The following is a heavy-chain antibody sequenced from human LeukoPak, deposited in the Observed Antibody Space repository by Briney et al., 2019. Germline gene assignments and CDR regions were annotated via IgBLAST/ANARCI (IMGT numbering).Heavy chain of an antibody. CDR3: ARDRLESSSWYYYGMDV. J-gene: IGHJ6*02. D-gene: IGHD6-13*01. CDR1: GFTFSSYG. Sequence: PGGSLRLSCAASGFTFSSYGMHWVRQAPGKGLEWVAFIRYDGSNKYYADSVKGRFTISRDNSKNTLYLQMNSLRAEDTAVYYCARDRLESSSWYYYGMDVWGQGTTVTVSS. CDR2: IRYDGSNK. V-gene: IGHV3-30*02.